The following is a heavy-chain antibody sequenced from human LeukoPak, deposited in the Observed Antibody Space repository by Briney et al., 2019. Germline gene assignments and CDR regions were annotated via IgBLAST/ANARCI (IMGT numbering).Heavy chain of an antibody. J-gene: IGHJ5*02. CDR1: GGSISSYY. D-gene: IGHD2-2*01. CDR2: IYYSGST. Sequence: SETLSLTCTVSGGSISSYYWSWIRQPPGKGLEWIGYIYYSGSTNYNPSLKSRVTMSVDTSKSQFSLKLSSVTAADTAVYYCARDLSPEYCSSTSCYRSWFDPWGQGTLVTVSS. V-gene: IGHV4-59*12. CDR3: ARDLSPEYCSSTSCYRSWFDP.